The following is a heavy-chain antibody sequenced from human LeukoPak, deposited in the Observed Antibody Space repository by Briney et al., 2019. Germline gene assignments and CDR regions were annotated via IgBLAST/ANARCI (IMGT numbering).Heavy chain of an antibody. J-gene: IGHJ4*02. V-gene: IGHV3-23*01. D-gene: IGHD3-22*01. Sequence: PGGSLRLSCAASGFTFSGYAMSWVRQAPGKGLEWVSAISGSGGSTYYADSVKGRFTISRDNSKNTLYLQMNSLRAEDTVVYYCAKDMTYYYDSSGYYWGQGTLVTVSS. CDR2: ISGSGGST. CDR1: GFTFSGYA. CDR3: AKDMTYYYDSSGYY.